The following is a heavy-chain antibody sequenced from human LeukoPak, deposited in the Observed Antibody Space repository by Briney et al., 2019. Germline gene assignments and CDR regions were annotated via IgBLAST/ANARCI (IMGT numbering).Heavy chain of an antibody. CDR3: ARDPDCSGGRCYSWGNGMDV. D-gene: IGHD2-15*01. V-gene: IGHV1-18*01. J-gene: IGHJ6*02. Sequence: ASAKVSCKASGYTFTSYGISWVQQAPGQGLEWMGWISTYNGNTNYAQKFQGRVTMTTDTSTGTAYMELRSLRSDDTAVYYCARDPDCSGGRCYSWGNGMDVWGQGTTVTVSS. CDR2: ISTYNGNT. CDR1: GYTFTSYG.